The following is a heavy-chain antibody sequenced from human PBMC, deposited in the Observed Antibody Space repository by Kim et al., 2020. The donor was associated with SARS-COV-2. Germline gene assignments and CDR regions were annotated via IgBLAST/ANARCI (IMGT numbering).Heavy chain of an antibody. CDR1: GGTFSSYA. CDR2: IIPIFGTA. CDR3: ARRYCSGGSCYSHYYDSSGYYDY. D-gene: IGHD2-15*01. V-gene: IGHV1-69*13. J-gene: IGHJ4*02. Sequence: SVKVSCKASGGTFSSYAISWVRQAPGQGLEWMGGIIPIFGTANYAQKFQGRVTITADESTSTAYMELSSLRSEDTAVYYCARRYCSGGSCYSHYYDSSGYYDYWGQGTLVTVSS.